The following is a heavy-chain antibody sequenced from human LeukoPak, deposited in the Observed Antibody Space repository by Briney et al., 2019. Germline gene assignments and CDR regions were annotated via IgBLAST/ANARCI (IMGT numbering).Heavy chain of an antibody. J-gene: IGHJ4*02. Sequence: GGSERLSCAASEFTFSSYNMNWVRQAPGKGLEWVSSISSSSKYIYYADSVKGRFTISRDNAKNSLYLQMNSLRAEDTAVYYCAREPFWSGYYSNLHFDYWGQGTLVTVSS. CDR1: EFTFSSYN. CDR2: ISSSSKYI. D-gene: IGHD3-3*01. CDR3: AREPFWSGYYSNLHFDY. V-gene: IGHV3-21*01.